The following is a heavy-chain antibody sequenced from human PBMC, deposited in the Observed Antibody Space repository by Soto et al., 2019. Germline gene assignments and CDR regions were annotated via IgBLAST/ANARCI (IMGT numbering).Heavy chain of an antibody. CDR1: SGSSSSGDYY. D-gene: IGHD2-15*01. CDR2: IYYSGST. CDR3: ARVTPPNYYYGMDV. J-gene: IGHJ6*02. Sequence: PSETLSLTCTASSGSSSSGDYYWSWIRQPPGKGLEWIGYIYYSGSTYYNPSLKSRVTISVDTSKNQFSLKLSSVTAADTAVYYCARVTPPNYYYGMDVWGQGTTVTVSS. V-gene: IGHV4-30-4*01.